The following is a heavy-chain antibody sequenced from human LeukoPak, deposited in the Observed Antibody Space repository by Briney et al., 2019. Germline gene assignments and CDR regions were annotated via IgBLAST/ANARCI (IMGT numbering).Heavy chain of an antibody. CDR3: ASFRQNPRELTPDAFDI. J-gene: IGHJ3*02. D-gene: IGHD1-7*01. V-gene: IGHV1-69*01. CDR1: GGIFSSYA. CDR2: IIPIFGTA. Sequence: GSSVKVSCKTSGGIFSSYAISWVRQAPGQGLEWMGGIIPIFGTANFVHKFQGRVTIIADESTTTVYMELSSLRSEDTAVYYCASFRQNPRELTPDAFDIWGQGTMVTVSS.